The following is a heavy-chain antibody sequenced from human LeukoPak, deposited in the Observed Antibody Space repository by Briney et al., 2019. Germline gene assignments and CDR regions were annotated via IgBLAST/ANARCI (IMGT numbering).Heavy chain of an antibody. Sequence: GGSLRLSCAASGFMFSRYTMNWVRQAPGKGLDWVSSISTSTSSSNIDYADSVKGRFTISRDDAKNSVYLQMNALRPEDTAMYYCAREIDCSSASCYDPEGPYAFDVWGQGTMVIVSS. CDR2: ISTSTSSSNI. J-gene: IGHJ3*01. CDR3: AREIDCSSASCYDPEGPYAFDV. CDR1: GFMFSRYT. V-gene: IGHV3-21*01. D-gene: IGHD2-2*01.